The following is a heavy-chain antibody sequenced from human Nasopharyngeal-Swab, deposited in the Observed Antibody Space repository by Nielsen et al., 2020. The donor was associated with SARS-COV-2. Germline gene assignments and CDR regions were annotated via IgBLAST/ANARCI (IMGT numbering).Heavy chain of an antibody. J-gene: IGHJ5*02. CDR1: GFSLSTSGVG. Sequence: SGPTLVKPTQTLTLTCTFSGFSLSTSGVGVGWIRQPPGKALEWLALIYWDDDKRYSPSLKSRLTITKDTSKNQVVLTMTNMDPVDTATYYCAHRGFSITQSRHWFDPWGQGTLVTVSS. CDR2: IYWDDDK. V-gene: IGHV2-5*02. D-gene: IGHD5-12*01. CDR3: AHRGFSITQSRHWFDP.